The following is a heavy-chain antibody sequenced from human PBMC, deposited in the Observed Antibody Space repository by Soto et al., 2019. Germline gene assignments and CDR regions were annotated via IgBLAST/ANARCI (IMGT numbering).Heavy chain of an antibody. CDR2: INDSGST. D-gene: IGHD1-1*01. CDR3: ARGRKEQLVRRGFLDS. V-gene: IGHV4-34*01. J-gene: IGHJ4*02. CDR1: CRSFSGYY. Sequence: SETLSLTCAVYCRSFSGYYWGWIRQPPGKGLEWIGEINDSGSTDYNPSLKNRVTISVDKSKNQFSLNLSSVTAADAAVYYCARGRKEQLVRRGFLDSWGQGTLVTVSS.